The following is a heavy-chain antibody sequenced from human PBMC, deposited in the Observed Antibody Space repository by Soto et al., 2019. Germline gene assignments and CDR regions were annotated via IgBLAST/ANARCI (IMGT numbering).Heavy chain of an antibody. J-gene: IGHJ6*02. Sequence: QVQLVQSGAEVKKPGSSVKVSCKASGGTFSCYAISWVRQAPGQGLEWMGGIIPISDTTNYSQKFQGRVTITAGESTSTPYMDLSSLRSEDTAVYYCARSQGIRTILEIYYYYYYGMDVLGQGNTVRVS. V-gene: IGHV1-69*01. CDR1: GGTFSCYA. CDR2: IIPISDTT. D-gene: IGHD3-3*02. CDR3: ARSQGIRTILEIYYYYYYGMDV.